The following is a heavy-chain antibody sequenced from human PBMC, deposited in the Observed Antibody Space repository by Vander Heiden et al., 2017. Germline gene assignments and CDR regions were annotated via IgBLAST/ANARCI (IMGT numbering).Heavy chain of an antibody. CDR2: ISSSSSYI. CDR3: ARDEGYSYGTFDFDY. J-gene: IGHJ4*02. Sequence: EVQLVESGGGLVTPGGPLRLSCAASGFTFSSYSMNWVRQAPGKGLEWVSSISSSSSYIYYADSVKGRFTISRDNAKNSLYLQMNSLRAEDTAVYYCARDEGYSYGTFDFDYWGQGTLVTVSS. CDR1: GFTFSSYS. D-gene: IGHD5-18*01. V-gene: IGHV3-21*01.